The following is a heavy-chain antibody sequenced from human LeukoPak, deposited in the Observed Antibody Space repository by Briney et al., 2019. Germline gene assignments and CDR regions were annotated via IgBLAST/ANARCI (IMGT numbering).Heavy chain of an antibody. CDR3: AKLHLRTGYSSGKYFQH. Sequence: PGGSLRLSCAASGFTFSSYAMSWVRQAPGKGLEWVSAISGSGGSTYYADSVKGRFTISRDNSKNTLYLQMNSLRAEDTAVYYCAKLHLRTGYSSGKYFQHWGQGTLVTVSS. CDR1: GFTFSSYA. J-gene: IGHJ1*01. CDR2: ISGSGGST. D-gene: IGHD6-19*01. V-gene: IGHV3-23*01.